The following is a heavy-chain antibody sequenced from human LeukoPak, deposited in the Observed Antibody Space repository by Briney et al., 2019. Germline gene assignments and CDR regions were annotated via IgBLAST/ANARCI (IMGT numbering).Heavy chain of an antibody. D-gene: IGHD3-22*01. CDR2: VSSSGST. J-gene: IGHJ3*02. Sequence: SETLSLTCTVSGVSISGYSWNWIRQPPGKGLEWIGYVSSSGSTNYNPSLKSRVTISVDTSNNQFSLKLNSVTAADTAVYYCAGGYYYDRSGPGAFDIWGQGTMVTVSS. CDR3: AGGYYYDRSGPGAFDI. CDR1: GVSISGYS. V-gene: IGHV4-59*08.